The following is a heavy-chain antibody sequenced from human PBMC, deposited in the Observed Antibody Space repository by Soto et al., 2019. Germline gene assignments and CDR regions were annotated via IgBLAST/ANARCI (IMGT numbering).Heavy chain of an antibody. CDR3: ARDLYSYDSIGYLFDY. D-gene: IGHD3-22*01. V-gene: IGHV1-18*04. Sequence: GASVKVSCKASGYTFTSYGISWVRQAPGQGLEWMGWISAYNGNTNYAQNFQGRVTMTTDTSTNTAYMELRSLRSDDTAVYYCARDLYSYDSIGYLFDYWGQGTLVTVSS. J-gene: IGHJ4*02. CDR2: ISAYNGNT. CDR1: GYTFTSYG.